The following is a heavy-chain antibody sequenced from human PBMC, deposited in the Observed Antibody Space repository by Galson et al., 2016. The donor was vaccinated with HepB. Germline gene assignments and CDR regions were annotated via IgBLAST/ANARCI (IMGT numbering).Heavy chain of an antibody. Sequence: QSGAEVKKPGESLKISCKGSGDSFPNYWIAWVRQMPGKGLEWMGIIYPSDSETKYSPSFQGQVTNPDDKSLSTAYVQWSSLKASDSAMYYWARHGAPDYGGKPGGFDIWGQGTTVTVSS. CDR3: ARHGAPDYGGKPGGFDI. V-gene: IGHV5-51*01. CDR1: GDSFPNYW. CDR2: IYPSDSET. J-gene: IGHJ3*02. D-gene: IGHD4-23*01.